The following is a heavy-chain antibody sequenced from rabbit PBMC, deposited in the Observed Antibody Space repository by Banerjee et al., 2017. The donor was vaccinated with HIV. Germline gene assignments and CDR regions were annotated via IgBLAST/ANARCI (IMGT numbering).Heavy chain of an antibody. D-gene: IGHD1-1*01. CDR3: ARDLTGVIGWNFGW. J-gene: IGHJ4*01. V-gene: IGHV1S45*01. CDR2: IYTDSGGST. CDR1: GIDLSSFY. Sequence: QEQLVESGGDLVKPGASLTLTCTASGIDLSSFYMCWVRQAPGKGPEWIACIYTDSGGSTWYASWVNGRFTISKTSSTTVTLQMTRLTAADTATYFCARDLTGVIGWNFGWWGQGTLVTVS.